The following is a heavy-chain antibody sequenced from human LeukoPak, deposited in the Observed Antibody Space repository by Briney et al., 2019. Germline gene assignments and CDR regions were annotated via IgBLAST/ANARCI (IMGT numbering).Heavy chain of an antibody. D-gene: IGHD6-19*01. J-gene: IGHJ4*02. CDR3: ARDSPGYSSGRYHFDY. V-gene: IGHV4-4*07. CDR1: GGSISSYY. Sequence: SETLSLTCTVSGGSISSYYWSWVRQPAGKGLEWIGRIYTSGSTNYNPSLKSRVTMSVDTSKNQFSLKLSSVTAADTAVYYCARDSPGYSSGRYHFDYWGQGTLVTVSS. CDR2: IYTSGST.